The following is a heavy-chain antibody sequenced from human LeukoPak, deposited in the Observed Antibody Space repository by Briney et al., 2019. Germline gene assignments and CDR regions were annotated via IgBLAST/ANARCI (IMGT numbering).Heavy chain of an antibody. Sequence: ASVKVSCKASGYTFTGYYMHWVRQAPGQGLEWMGWIDPNSGGTNYAQKFQGRVTMTRDTSINTAYVQLSRLRSDDTAVYYCARSLFRFLEWSYRSYYYYYMDVWGKGTTVTVSS. CDR2: IDPNSGGT. V-gene: IGHV1-2*02. D-gene: IGHD3-3*01. J-gene: IGHJ6*03. CDR1: GYTFTGYY. CDR3: ARSLFRFLEWSYRSYYYYYMDV.